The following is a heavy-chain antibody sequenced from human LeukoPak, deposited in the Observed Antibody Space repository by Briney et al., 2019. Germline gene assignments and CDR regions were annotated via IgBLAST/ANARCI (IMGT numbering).Heavy chain of an antibody. D-gene: IGHD6-19*01. CDR2: INSNGGGT. J-gene: IGHJ4*02. CDR3: ARSSTGWSVDF. CDR1: GYTFIHYG. V-gene: IGHV1-18*01. Sequence: ASVKVSCKASGYTFIHYGVSWVRQAPGQGLEWIGWINSNGGGTLYAQSLQGRVTLTTDTSTSTLYMELRTLRSDDTAVYYCARSSTGWSVDFWGQGTLVTVSS.